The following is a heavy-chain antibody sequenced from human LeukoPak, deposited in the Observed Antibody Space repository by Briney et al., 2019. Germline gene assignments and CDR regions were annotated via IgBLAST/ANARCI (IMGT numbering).Heavy chain of an antibody. J-gene: IGHJ4*01. CDR1: GFNFIDYS. CDR3: ARDHRYAFDN. D-gene: IGHD5-12*01. CDR2: IGISSGNT. V-gene: IGHV3-48*01. Sequence: GGSLRLSCATSGFNFIDYSMNWVRQAPGQGLEWSSYIGISSGNTKNADPVKGRFTISRDKARNSLYLQMNSLRVEDTAVYYCARDHRYAFDNWGHGTLVTVSS.